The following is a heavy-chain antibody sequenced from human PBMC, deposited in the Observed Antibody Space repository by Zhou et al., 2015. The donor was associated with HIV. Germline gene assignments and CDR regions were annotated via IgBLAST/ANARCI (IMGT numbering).Heavy chain of an antibody. J-gene: IGHJ3*02. CDR2: ITPMFEIH. V-gene: IGHV1-69*17. Sequence: QVQLVQSGAEVKKPGSSVKVSCLASGGTFGYYGISWVRQAPGQGLEWMGGITPMFEIHNYAQKFRARLIISVDKSTTTAYMELSDLTSEDTAIYFCARSSVNHENAFDIWGQGTNVIVSP. CDR1: GGTFGYYG. CDR3: ARSSVNHENAFDI. D-gene: IGHD1-14*01.